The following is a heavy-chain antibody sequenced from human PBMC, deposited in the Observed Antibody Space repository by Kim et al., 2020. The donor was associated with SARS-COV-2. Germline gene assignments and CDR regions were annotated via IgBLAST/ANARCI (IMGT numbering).Heavy chain of an antibody. D-gene: IGHD1-1*01. J-gene: IGHJ4*02. V-gene: IGHV4-34*01. CDR3: ARVKRTVRASSYFDY. CDR1: GGSFSGYY. CDR2: INHSGST. Sequence: SETLSLTCAVYGGSFSGYYWSWIRQPPGKGLEWIGEINHSGSTNYNPSVKSRVTISVDTSKNQFSLKLSSVTAADTAVYSCARVKRTVRASSYFDYWGQG.